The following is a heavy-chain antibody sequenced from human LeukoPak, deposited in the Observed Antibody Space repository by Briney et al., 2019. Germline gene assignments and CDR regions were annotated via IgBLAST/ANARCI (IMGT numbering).Heavy chain of an antibody. J-gene: IGHJ4*02. CDR3: ATQRGSYRWGTDFDY. Sequence: ASVKVSCKASGYTLSGYYIQWVRQAPGHGLEWMGWINPNSGGTEYAQKFQGRVTMTRDTSISTAYMELSRLRSDDTAVYYCATQRGSYRWGTDFDYWGQGTLVTVSS. CDR1: GYTLSGYY. V-gene: IGHV1-2*02. D-gene: IGHD3-16*01. CDR2: INPNSGGT.